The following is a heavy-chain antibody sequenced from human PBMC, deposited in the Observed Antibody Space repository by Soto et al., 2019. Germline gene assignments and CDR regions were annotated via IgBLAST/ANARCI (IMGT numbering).Heavy chain of an antibody. V-gene: IGHV4-59*01. D-gene: IGHD2-21*02. CDR2: MYNTGST. Sequence: QVQLQESGPGLVKPSETLSLTCTVSGGTISRYYWSWIRQPPGKGLEWIGYMYNTGSTVYNPSFKSRVTMSVDTSKTQFSLTLTSVTAAATAVYYCARDLWGYCGTDCYPLDVWGQGTTVTVSS. J-gene: IGHJ6*02. CDR1: GGTISRYY. CDR3: ARDLWGYCGTDCYPLDV.